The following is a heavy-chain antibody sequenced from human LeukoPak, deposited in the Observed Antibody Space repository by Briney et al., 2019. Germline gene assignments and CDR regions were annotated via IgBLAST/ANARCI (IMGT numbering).Heavy chain of an antibody. CDR1: GGTFSSYA. CDR2: IIPIFGTA. CDR3: ARGARRYSSSSIDYYYYYMDV. V-gene: IGHV1-69*05. Sequence: GASVKVSCKASGGTFSSYAISWVRQAPGQWLEWMGGIIPIFGTANYAQKFQGRVTITTDESTSTAYMELSSLRSEDTAVYYCARGARRYSSSSIDYYYYYMDVWGKGTTVTVSS. J-gene: IGHJ6*03. D-gene: IGHD6-6*01.